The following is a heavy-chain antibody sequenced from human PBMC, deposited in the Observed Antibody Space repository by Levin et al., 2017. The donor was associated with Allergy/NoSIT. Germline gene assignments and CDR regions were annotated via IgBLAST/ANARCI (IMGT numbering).Heavy chain of an antibody. CDR3: VRENSAPDY. J-gene: IGHJ4*02. V-gene: IGHV3-7*01. CDR1: GFSVRNYW. CDR2: VRLPGSET. Sequence: LSLTCAASGFSVRNYWMSWVRPAPGKGLEWVANVRLPGSETSYVDSVKGRFIVSRDNAKNSLYLQMNSLRAEDTAVYYCVRENSAPDYWGQGTLVTVSS.